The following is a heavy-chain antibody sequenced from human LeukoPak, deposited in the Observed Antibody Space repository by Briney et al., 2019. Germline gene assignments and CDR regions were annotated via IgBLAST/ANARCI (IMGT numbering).Heavy chain of an antibody. Sequence: ASVKVSCKASGYSFTTYGISRVRQAPGQGLEWMGWISPYNGNTDYAQKLQGRVTMTTDTSTTTAYMELRSLTSDDTAVYFCARDHGDYGQIDYWGQGTLVTVSS. CDR2: ISPYNGNT. CDR1: GYSFTTYG. V-gene: IGHV1-18*01. CDR3: ARDHGDYGQIDY. J-gene: IGHJ4*02. D-gene: IGHD4-17*01.